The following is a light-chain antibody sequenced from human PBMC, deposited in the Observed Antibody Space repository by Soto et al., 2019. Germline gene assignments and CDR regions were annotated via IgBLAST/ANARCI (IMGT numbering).Light chain of an antibody. V-gene: IGKV1D-12*01. CDR3: QQANSFPRT. Sequence: DIQMTQSPSSVSASVGDRVTITCRTSQGISNWLAWYQQKPGEAPKLLIYAASSLQGGVPTRFSGSGSGTDFTLTISSLQPEDFATYYCQQANSFPRTFGQGTRLEIK. CDR1: QGISNW. J-gene: IGKJ5*01. CDR2: AAS.